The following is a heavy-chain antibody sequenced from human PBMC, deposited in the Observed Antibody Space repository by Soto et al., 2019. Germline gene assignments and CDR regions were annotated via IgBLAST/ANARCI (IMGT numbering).Heavy chain of an antibody. Sequence: PSETLSLTCAVYGGSFSGYYWSWIRQPPGKGLEWIGEINHSGSTNYNPSLKSRVTISVDTSKNQFSLKLTSVTVADTALYYCASFFKRITMVRGAPSYYYMDVWGKGTTVTVSS. V-gene: IGHV4-34*01. D-gene: IGHD3-10*01. CDR3: ASFFKRITMVRGAPSYYYMDV. CDR2: INHSGST. CDR1: GGSFSGYY. J-gene: IGHJ6*03.